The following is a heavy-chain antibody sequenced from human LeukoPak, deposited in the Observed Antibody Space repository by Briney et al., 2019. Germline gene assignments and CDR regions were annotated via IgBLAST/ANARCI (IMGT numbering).Heavy chain of an antibody. CDR2: IYYSGST. D-gene: IGHD1-7*01. V-gene: IGHV4-61*05. CDR3: ASLPRELPWDYFDY. Sequence: SETLSLTCTVSGDSINNNNYYWGWIRQPPGKGLEWIGYIYYSGSTNYNPSLKSRVTISVDTSKNQFSLKLSSVTAADTAVYYCASLPRELPWDYFDYWGQGTLVTVSS. CDR1: GDSINNNNYY. J-gene: IGHJ4*02.